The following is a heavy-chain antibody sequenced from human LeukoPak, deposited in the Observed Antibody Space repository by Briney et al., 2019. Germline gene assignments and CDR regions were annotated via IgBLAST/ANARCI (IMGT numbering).Heavy chain of an antibody. J-gene: IGHJ4*02. Sequence: PGGSLRLSCAASGFTFDDYAMHWVRQAPGKGLEWVSGINWNGGSTGYADSVKGRFTISRDNAKNSLYLQMNSLRAEDTALYYCARVEGGYYGSGRYDYWGQGTLVTVSS. CDR2: INWNGGST. CDR3: ARVEGGYYGSGRYDY. V-gene: IGHV3-20*04. CDR1: GFTFDDYA. D-gene: IGHD3-10*01.